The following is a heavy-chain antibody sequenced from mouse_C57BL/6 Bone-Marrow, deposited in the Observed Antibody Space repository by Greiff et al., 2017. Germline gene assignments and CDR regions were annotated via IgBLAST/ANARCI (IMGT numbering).Heavy chain of an antibody. V-gene: IGHV1-64*01. D-gene: IGHD2-4*01. CDR3: ARSYDYKEYTLDY. Sequence: VQLQQPGAELVKPGASVKLSCKASGYTFTNYWMHWVKQRPGQGLEWIGMMHPNGGSPDYNEKFKSEATLSVDKSSRTAYMELSSLTSEDSAVYYCARSYDYKEYTLDYWGQGTSVTVSS. CDR2: MHPNGGSP. CDR1: GYTFTNYW. J-gene: IGHJ4*01.